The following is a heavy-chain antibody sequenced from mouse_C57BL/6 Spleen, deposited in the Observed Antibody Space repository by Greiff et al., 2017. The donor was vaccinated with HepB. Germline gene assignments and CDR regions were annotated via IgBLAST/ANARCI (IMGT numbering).Heavy chain of an antibody. D-gene: IGHD1-1*01. CDR2: IYPGDGDT. CDR3: ARSGGRDYFDY. J-gene: IGHJ2*01. Sequence: QVHVKQSGAELVKPGASVKISCKASGYAFSSYWMNWVKQRPGKGLEWIGQIYPGDGDTNYNGKFKGKATLTADKSSSTAYMQLSSLTSEDSAFYFCARSGGRDYFDYWGQGTTLTVSS. V-gene: IGHV1-80*01. CDR1: GYAFSSYW.